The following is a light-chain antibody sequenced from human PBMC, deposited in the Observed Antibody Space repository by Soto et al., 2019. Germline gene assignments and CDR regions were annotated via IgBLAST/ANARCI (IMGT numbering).Light chain of an antibody. J-gene: IGLJ2*01. CDR2: EVS. CDR1: ISDIGAYYY. CDR3: SSYAGTKTLV. Sequence: QSALTQPPSGSGSPGQSVTISCTGTISDIGAYYYVSWYQQHPGKAPKLIIYEVSERPSGVPDRFSGSKSGNTASLTVSGLQAGDDADYYCSSYAGTKTLVFGGGTKVTVL. V-gene: IGLV2-8*01.